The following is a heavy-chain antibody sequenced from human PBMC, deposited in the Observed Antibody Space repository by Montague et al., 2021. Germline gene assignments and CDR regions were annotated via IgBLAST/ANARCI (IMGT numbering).Heavy chain of an antibody. CDR2: N. V-gene: IGHV6-1*01. Sequence: NEYAESVKGRITINPDTPKNQFSLHLTSVTPEDTAVYYCARRSYRNLDFWGQGTLVTVFS. D-gene: IGHD3-10*01. CDR3: ARRSYRNLDF. J-gene: IGHJ4*02.